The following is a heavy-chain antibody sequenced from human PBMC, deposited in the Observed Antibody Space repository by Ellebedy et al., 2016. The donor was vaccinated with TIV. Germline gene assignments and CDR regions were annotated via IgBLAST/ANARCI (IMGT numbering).Heavy chain of an antibody. CDR3: AKAGEYYYYYYMDV. CDR1: GYTFTGYY. D-gene: IGHD2-21*01. J-gene: IGHJ6*03. V-gene: IGHV1-2*02. CDR2: INPNSGGT. Sequence: ASVKVSXXASGYTFTGYYMHWVRQAPGQGLEWMGWINPNSGGTNYAQKFQGRVTMTRDTSISTAYMELSRLRSDDTAVYYCAKAGEYYYYYYMDVWGKGTTVTVSS.